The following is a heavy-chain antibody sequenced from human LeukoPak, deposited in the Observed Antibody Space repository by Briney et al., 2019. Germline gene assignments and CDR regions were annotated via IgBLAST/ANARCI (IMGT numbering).Heavy chain of an antibody. V-gene: IGHV1-69*13. D-gene: IGHD4-23*01. CDR1: GGTFSSYA. Sequence: GASVKASCKASGGTFSSYAISWVRQAPGQGLEWMGGIIPIFGTANYAQKFQGRVTITADESTSTAYMELSSLRSEDTAVYYCARDPIVTPDAYYYGMDVWGQGTTVTVSS. J-gene: IGHJ6*02. CDR2: IIPIFGTA. CDR3: ARDPIVTPDAYYYGMDV.